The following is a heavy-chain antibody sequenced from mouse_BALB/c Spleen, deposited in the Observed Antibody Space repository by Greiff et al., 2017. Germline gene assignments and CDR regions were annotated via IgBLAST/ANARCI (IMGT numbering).Heavy chain of an antibody. Sequence: DVMLVESGGGLVQPGGSRKLSCAASGFTFSSFGMHWVRQAPEKGLEWVAYISSGSSTIYYADTVKGRFTISRDNPKNTLFLQMTSLRSEDTAMYYCARLPPFSGAMDYWGQGTSVTVSS. D-gene: IGHD1-3*01. CDR3: ARLPPFSGAMDY. CDR1: GFTFSSFG. CDR2: ISSGSSTI. J-gene: IGHJ4*01. V-gene: IGHV5-17*02.